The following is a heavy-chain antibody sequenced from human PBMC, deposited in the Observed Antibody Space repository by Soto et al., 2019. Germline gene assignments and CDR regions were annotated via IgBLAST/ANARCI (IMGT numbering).Heavy chain of an antibody. D-gene: IGHD2-15*01. CDR2: IGGSGEGT. Sequence: EVQLLESGGGKIQPGGSLRLSCAASGFSVSSYAMAWVRQAPGKGLEWVSLIGGSGEGTHYTDSVRGRFSISRDNSQNTLLLQMNSLRADDTAIYYCAKDSAGWFAS. CDR3: AKDSAGWFAS. V-gene: IGHV3-23*01. J-gene: IGHJ5*01. CDR1: GFSVSSYA.